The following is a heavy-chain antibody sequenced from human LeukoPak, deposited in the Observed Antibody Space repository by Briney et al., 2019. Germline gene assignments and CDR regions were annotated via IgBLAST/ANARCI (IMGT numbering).Heavy chain of an antibody. D-gene: IGHD1-26*01. J-gene: IGHJ4*02. CDR1: GGSISSSSYY. CDR3: ARLFLGSTSDHFDY. V-gene: IGHV4-39*01. Sequence: SETLSLTCTVSGGSISSSSYYWGWIRQPPGKGLEWIGSIYYSGSTYYNPSLKSRVTISVDTSKSQFSLKLSSVTAADTAVYYCARLFLGSTSDHFDYWGQGTLVTVSS. CDR2: IYYSGST.